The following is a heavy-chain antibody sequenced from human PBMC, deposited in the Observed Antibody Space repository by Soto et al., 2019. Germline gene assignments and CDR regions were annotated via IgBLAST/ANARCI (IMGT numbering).Heavy chain of an antibody. CDR2: IKRQTDGGTT. J-gene: IGHJ4*02. CDR3: TTGLGEV. V-gene: IGHV3-15*07. CDR1: GFTFIDAW. Sequence: EQLVESGGGLVKPGGSLRLSCAASGFTFIDAWMNWVRQAPGKGLEWVGRIKRQTDGGTTDYAAPVKGRISISRDDSHNTVFLQMNGLRTEDTALYYCTTGLGEVWGQGTLVTVSS. D-gene: IGHD3-10*01.